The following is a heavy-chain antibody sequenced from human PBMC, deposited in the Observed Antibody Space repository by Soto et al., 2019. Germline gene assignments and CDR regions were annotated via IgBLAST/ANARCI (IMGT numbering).Heavy chain of an antibody. CDR3: AREPLYYYDSSGYYSFDY. CDR2: ISSSSSYI. D-gene: IGHD3-22*01. V-gene: IGHV3-21*01. J-gene: IGHJ4*02. Sequence: ESGGGLVKPGGSLRLSCAASGFTFSSYSMNWVRQAPGKGLEWVSSISSSSSYIYYADSVKGRFTISRDNAKNSLYLQMNSLRAEDTAVYYCAREPLYYYDSSGYYSFDYWGQGTLVTVSS. CDR1: GFTFSSYS.